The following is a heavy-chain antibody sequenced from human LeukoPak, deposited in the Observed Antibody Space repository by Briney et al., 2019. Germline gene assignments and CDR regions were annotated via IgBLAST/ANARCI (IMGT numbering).Heavy chain of an antibody. CDR3: AREVRVAVAGTGGGFDY. D-gene: IGHD6-19*01. J-gene: IGHJ4*02. CDR1: GFTFSSYS. V-gene: IGHV3-21*04. Sequence: PGGSLRLSCAASGFTFSSYSMNWVRQAPGKGLEWVSSISSSSYIYYADSVKGRFTISRDNAKNSLYVQMNSLRAEDTAVYYCAREVRVAVAGTGGGFDYWGQGTLVTVSS. CDR2: ISSSSYI.